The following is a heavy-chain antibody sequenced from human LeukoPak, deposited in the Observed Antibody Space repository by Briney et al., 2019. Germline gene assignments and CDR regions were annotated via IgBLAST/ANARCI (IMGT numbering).Heavy chain of an antibody. Sequence: ASVKVSCKASGYTFRNYDINWMRQAPGQGLEWMGWMNPNSGDTGYAQKFQGRVSITKDTSISTAYMELSSLRSDDTAVYYCARMWSYGDSENWFDPWGQGTLVTVSS. J-gene: IGHJ5*02. CDR2: MNPNSGDT. D-gene: IGHD4-17*01. V-gene: IGHV1-8*03. CDR1: GYTFRNYD. CDR3: ARMWSYGDSENWFDP.